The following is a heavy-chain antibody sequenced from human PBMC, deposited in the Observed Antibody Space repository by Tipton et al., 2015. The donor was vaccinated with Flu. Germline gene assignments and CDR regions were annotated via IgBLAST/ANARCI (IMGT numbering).Heavy chain of an antibody. CDR3: ARAKHVLRYFVWGSDFDY. V-gene: IGHV5-51*01. CDR1: GYSFTSYW. J-gene: IGHJ4*02. D-gene: IGHD3-9*01. Sequence: VQLVQSGAEVKKPGESLKISCKGSGYSFTSYWIGWVRQMPGKGLEWMGIIYPGDSDTRYSPSFQGQVTISADKSISTAYLQWSSLKASDTAMYYCARAKHVLRYFVWGSDFDYWGQGTLVTVSS. CDR2: IYPGDSDT.